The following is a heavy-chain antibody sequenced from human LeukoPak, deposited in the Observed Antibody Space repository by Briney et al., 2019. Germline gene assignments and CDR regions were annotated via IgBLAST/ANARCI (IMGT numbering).Heavy chain of an antibody. V-gene: IGHV1-69*13. Sequence: GASVKVSCKASGGTFSSYAISWVRQAPGQGLGWMGGIIPIFGTANYAQKFQGRVTITADESTSTAYMELSSLRSEDTAVYYCAMLGYCSSTSCYARYFDYWGQGTLVTVSS. CDR2: IIPIFGTA. J-gene: IGHJ4*02. D-gene: IGHD2-2*01. CDR3: AMLGYCSSTSCYARYFDY. CDR1: GGTFSSYA.